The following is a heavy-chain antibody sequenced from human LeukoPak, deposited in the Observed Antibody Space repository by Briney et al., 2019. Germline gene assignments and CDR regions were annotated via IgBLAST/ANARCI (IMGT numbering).Heavy chain of an antibody. CDR1: GGSISGYY. V-gene: IGHV4-4*07. Sequence: PSETLSLTCNVSGGSISGYYWTWIRQPAGKGLEWIGRIYTSGNNNYNPALKSGVTMSLDTSKNQFSLKMSSVTAADTAVYYCARVASSSWKSRNYYNMDVWGKGTTVTVSS. CDR3: ARVASSSWKSRNYYNMDV. J-gene: IGHJ6*03. CDR2: IYTSGNN. D-gene: IGHD6-19*01.